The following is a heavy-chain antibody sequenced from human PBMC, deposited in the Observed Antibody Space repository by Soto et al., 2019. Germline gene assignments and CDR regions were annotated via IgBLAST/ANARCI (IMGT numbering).Heavy chain of an antibody. CDR1: SGSVSISGYD. CDR2: VYYSGST. V-gene: IGHV4-39*01. D-gene: IGHD3-9*01. J-gene: IGHJ4*02. CDR3: GRLEGLATISYYFDY. Sequence: PSETLSLTCTVSSGSVSISGYDLAWVRQPPGKGLEWIGSVYYSGSTYYNPSLESRVTISVDKSKDQFSLKLMSLSAADTAVYYCGRLEGLATISYYFDYWGQGALVTVSS.